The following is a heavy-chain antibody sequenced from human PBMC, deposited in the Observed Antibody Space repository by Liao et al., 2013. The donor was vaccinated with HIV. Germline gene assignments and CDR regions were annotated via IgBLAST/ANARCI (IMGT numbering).Heavy chain of an antibody. CDR1: GDPISSGDYY. CDR2: IYYTGST. CDR3: ARTDQYYDFWNGYENWFDP. Sequence: QVQLQESGPGLVKPSQTLSLTCTVSGDPISSGDYYWNWIRQPPGKGLEWIGYIYYTGSTYNNPSLTSRVSISVDTSKNQFSLKLSSVTAADTAVYYCARTDQYYDFWNGYENWFDPWGQGTLVTVSS. D-gene: IGHD3-3*01. J-gene: IGHJ5*02. V-gene: IGHV4-30-4*08.